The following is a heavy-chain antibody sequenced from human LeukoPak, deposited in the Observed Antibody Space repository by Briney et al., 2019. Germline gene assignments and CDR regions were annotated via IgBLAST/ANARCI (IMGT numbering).Heavy chain of an antibody. CDR1: GFTFSSYA. CDR2: ISGSGGST. V-gene: IGHV3-23*01. J-gene: IGHJ4*02. D-gene: IGHD3-10*01. CDR3: ARDRHHYGSGILLPFSY. Sequence: GGSLRLSCAASGFTFSSYAMSWVRQAPGKGLEWVSTISGSGGSTYYADSVKGRFTISRDNSKNTLYLQMNSLRAEDTSVYYCARDRHHYGSGILLPFSYWGQGTLVTVSS.